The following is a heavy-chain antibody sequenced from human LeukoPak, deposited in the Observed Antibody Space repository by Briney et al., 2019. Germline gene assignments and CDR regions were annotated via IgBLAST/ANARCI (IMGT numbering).Heavy chain of an antibody. V-gene: IGHV3-74*01. CDR2: INSDGSST. Sequence: GSLRLSCAASGFIFSSYWMHWVRQAPGEGLVWVSRINSDGSSTSYADSVKGRFTISRDNAKNTLYLQMNSLRAEDTAVYYCAREGTTVVTGFDYWGQGTLVTVSS. J-gene: IGHJ4*02. D-gene: IGHD4-23*01. CDR3: AREGTTVVTGFDY. CDR1: GFIFSSYW.